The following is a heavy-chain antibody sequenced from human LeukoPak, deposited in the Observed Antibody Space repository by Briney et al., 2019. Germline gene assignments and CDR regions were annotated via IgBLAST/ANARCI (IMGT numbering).Heavy chain of an antibody. CDR1: GGSISSGSYY. Sequence: SQTLSLTCTVSGGSISSGSYYWSWIRQPAGKGLEWIGRIYTSGSTNYNPSLKSRVTISVDTSKNQFSLKLSSVTAADTAVYYCATVDPLWSGYDYGWFDPWGQGTLVTVSS. CDR2: IYTSGST. J-gene: IGHJ5*02. V-gene: IGHV4-61*02. D-gene: IGHD5-12*01. CDR3: ATVDPLWSGYDYGWFDP.